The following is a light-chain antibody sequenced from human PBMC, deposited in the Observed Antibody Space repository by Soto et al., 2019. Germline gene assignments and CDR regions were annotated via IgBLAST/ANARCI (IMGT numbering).Light chain of an antibody. CDR2: GAS. V-gene: IGKV3-20*01. CDR1: QTITNNY. CDR3: QRYGSSTT. J-gene: IGKJ1*01. Sequence: IVLTQSPGTLSLSPGDRATLSCRATQTITNNYLAWYQQKPGQAPRLLIYGASSRATDIPDRFIGSGSGTYFTLTISRLEPEDFAVYYCQRYGSSTTFGQGTKMDIK.